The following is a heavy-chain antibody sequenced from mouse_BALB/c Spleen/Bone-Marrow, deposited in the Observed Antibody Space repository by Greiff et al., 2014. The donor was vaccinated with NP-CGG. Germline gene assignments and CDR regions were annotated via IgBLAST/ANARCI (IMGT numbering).Heavy chain of an antibody. CDR3: SDGNFYALDH. Sequence: VQLKESGAELVRSGASVKLSCTASGFNIKGYYIHWVKQRPEQGLEWIGWIDPENGDTEYAPKFQGKATMTADTSSNTAYLQLSSLTSVDTAVYYCSDGNFYALDHWGQGTSVTVSS. V-gene: IGHV14-4*02. J-gene: IGHJ4*01. D-gene: IGHD2-1*01. CDR1: GFNIKGYY. CDR2: IDPENGDT.